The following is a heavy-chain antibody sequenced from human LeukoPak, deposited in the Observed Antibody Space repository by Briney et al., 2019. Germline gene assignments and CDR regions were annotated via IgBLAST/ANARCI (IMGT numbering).Heavy chain of an antibody. CDR2: IHYSGTT. Sequence: SETLSLTCAVSGGSISRYYWTWIRQPPGERLEWIGGIHYSGTTAYNPSLESRVTMSVDTSRNHISLKMTSVTAADTATYYCARCGSFDSSTYFVVDYWGQGVLVTVSS. D-gene: IGHD3-22*01. V-gene: IGHV4-59*01. J-gene: IGHJ4*02. CDR3: ARCGSFDSSTYFVVDY. CDR1: GGSISRYY.